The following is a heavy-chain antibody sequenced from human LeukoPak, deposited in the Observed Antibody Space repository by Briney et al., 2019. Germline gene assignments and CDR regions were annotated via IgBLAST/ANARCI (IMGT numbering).Heavy chain of an antibody. V-gene: IGHV3-7*04. Sequence: SGGSLRLSCVASGFYFSAYLMSWVRQAPGKGLEWVANIKQDGSQEFYLDSVKGRSTISRDNGNNSLYLHMSRLRIEDTAVYYCARDLKGFNLWGQGALVTVSS. J-gene: IGHJ5*02. CDR2: IKQDGSQE. CDR1: GFYFSAYL. CDR3: ARDLKGFNL.